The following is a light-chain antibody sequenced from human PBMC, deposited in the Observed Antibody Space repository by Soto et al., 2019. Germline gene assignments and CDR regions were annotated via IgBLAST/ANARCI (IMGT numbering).Light chain of an antibody. CDR2: DAS. V-gene: IGKV1-33*01. CDR1: QDISNY. CDR3: QQYDNLPRT. Sequence: DIQMTQSPSSLSASVGDRVTITCQASQDISNYLNWYQQKQGKAPKXLIYDASNLETGVPSRFSGSGSGTDFTLTISSLQPEDIETYYGQQYDNLPRTFGQGTKVDIK. J-gene: IGKJ1*01.